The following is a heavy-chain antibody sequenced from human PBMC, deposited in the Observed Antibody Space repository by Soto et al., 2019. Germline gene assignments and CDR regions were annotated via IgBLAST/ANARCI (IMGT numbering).Heavy chain of an antibody. J-gene: IGHJ3*02. Sequence: ASVKVSCKASGGTFSNFGFSWVRQAPGQGLEWMGGIIPIFASSNYAQKFQGRLTITADESTSTAYMDLSSLRSEDTAVYYCARGRRGYSYGRTDAFDIWGQGTMVTVSS. CDR3: ARGRRGYSYGRTDAFDI. CDR2: IIPIFASS. V-gene: IGHV1-69*13. CDR1: GGTFSNFG. D-gene: IGHD5-18*01.